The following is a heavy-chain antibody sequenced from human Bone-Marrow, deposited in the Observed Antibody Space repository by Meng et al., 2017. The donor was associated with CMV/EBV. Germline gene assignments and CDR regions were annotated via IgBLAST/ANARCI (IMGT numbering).Heavy chain of an antibody. Sequence: ASVKVSCKASRNTFTSYYIHWVRQAPGQGLEWMGIINPSGGNAGYAQKFQGRVTMTRDTSTTTVYMELSSLGSDDTAVYYCARELRDTYNFAYWGQGNLVNVAS. J-gene: IGHJ4*02. D-gene: IGHD3-3*01. CDR3: ARELRDTYNFAY. CDR2: INPSGGNA. V-gene: IGHV1-46*01. CDR1: RNTFTSYY.